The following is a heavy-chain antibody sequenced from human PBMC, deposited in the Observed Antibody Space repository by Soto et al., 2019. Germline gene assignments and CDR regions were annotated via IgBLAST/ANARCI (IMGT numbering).Heavy chain of an antibody. J-gene: IGHJ4*02. CDR2: IYYSGST. CDR1: GGSISSGGYY. CDR3: ARAASDYDFWSGPYFDY. D-gene: IGHD3-3*01. Sequence: TLSLTCTVSGGSISSGGYYWSWIRQHPGKGLEWIGYIYYSGSTYYNPSLKSRVTISVDTSKNQFSLKLSSVTAADTAVYYCARAASDYDFWSGPYFDYWGQGTLVTVS. V-gene: IGHV4-31*03.